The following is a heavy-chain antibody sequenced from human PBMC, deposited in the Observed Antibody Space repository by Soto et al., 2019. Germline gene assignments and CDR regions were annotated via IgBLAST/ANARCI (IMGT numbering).Heavy chain of an antibody. J-gene: IGHJ6*02. V-gene: IGHV3-21*01. CDR1: GFTFSSYS. D-gene: IGHD3-3*01. Sequence: EVQLVESGGGLVKPGGSLRLSCAASGFTFSSYSMNWVRQAPGKGLEWVSSISSSSSYIYYADSVKGRFTISRDNAKNSLYLQMNSLRAEDTAVYYCARDNPSLVTIFGVVTQSGPYYYYYGMDVWGQGTTVTVSS. CDR2: ISSSSSYI. CDR3: ARDNPSLVTIFGVVTQSGPYYYYYGMDV.